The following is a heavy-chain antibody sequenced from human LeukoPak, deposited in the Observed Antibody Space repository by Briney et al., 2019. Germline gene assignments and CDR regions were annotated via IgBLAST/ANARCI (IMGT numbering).Heavy chain of an antibody. V-gene: IGHV3-7*03. CDR2: IKQDGSEQ. Sequence: GGSLRLSCVGSGFTFSSYWMTWVRQAPGKGLEWVANIKQDGSEQNYVDSVEGRFTISRDNAKNSLSLQMNSLRADDTAVYYCVRYRMVYDYTDARRDYWGQGTLVTVSS. CDR3: VRYRMVYDYTDARRDY. D-gene: IGHD4-11*01. CDR1: GFTFSSYW. J-gene: IGHJ4*02.